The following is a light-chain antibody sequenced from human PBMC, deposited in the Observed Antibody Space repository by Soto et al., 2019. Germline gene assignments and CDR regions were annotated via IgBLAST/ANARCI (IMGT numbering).Light chain of an antibody. CDR3: MQTLHNPLT. CDR1: QSLLFSNGYHY. V-gene: IGKV2-28*01. Sequence: DIVMTQSPLSLPVTPGEPASISCRSIQSLLFSNGYHYLDWYLQKPGQSPQILIYLGSNRASGVPDRFSGSGSGTDFTLKISRVEAEDVGVYYCMQTLHNPLTFGGGTKVDIK. CDR2: LGS. J-gene: IGKJ4*01.